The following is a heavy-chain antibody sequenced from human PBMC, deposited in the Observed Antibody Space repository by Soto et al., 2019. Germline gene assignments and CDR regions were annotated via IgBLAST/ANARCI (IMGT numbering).Heavy chain of an antibody. CDR3: ARHAAASGLYYFDY. CDR2: VYYSGST. V-gene: IGHV4-59*08. D-gene: IGHD6-13*01. J-gene: IGHJ4*02. Sequence: QVQLQESGPGLVKPSETLSLTCTVSGGSRSSYYWSWIRQSPGKGLEWIGYVYYSGSTNYNPSLKSRVTISIDASKNQFSLKLSSVTAADTAVYYCARHAAASGLYYFDYWGQGTLVTVSS. CDR1: GGSRSSYY.